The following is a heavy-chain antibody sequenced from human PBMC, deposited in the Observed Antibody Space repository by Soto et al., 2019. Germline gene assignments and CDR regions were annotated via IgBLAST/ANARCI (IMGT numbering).Heavy chain of an antibody. V-gene: IGHV1-3*01. CDR3: ARGELQLWKDYYYYYGMDV. CDR1: GYTFTSYA. J-gene: IGHJ6*02. D-gene: IGHD5-18*01. Sequence: QVQLVQSGAEVKKPGASVKVSCKASGYTFTSYAMHWVRQAPGQRLEWMGWINAGNGNTKYSQKFQGRVTITRDTSASTAYMELSSLRSEDTAVYYCARGELQLWKDYYYYYGMDVWGQGTTVTVSS. CDR2: INAGNGNT.